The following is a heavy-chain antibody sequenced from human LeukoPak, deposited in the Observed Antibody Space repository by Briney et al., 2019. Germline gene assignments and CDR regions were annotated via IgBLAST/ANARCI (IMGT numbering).Heavy chain of an antibody. CDR3: AVVAATPPWFDP. Sequence: ASVKVSCKASGGTSSSYAISWVRQAPGQGLEWMGGIIPIFGTANYAQKFQGRVTITADESTSTAYMELSSLRSEDTAVYYCAVVAATPPWFDPWGQGTLVTVSS. D-gene: IGHD2-15*01. CDR2: IIPIFGTA. J-gene: IGHJ5*02. CDR1: GGTSSSYA. V-gene: IGHV1-69*13.